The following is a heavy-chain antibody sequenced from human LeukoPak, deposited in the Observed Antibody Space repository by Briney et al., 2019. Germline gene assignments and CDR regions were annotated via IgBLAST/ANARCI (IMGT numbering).Heavy chain of an antibody. V-gene: IGHV4-39*07. CDR1: GGSISSNTYY. CDR2: INHSGST. Sequence: SETLSLTCTVSGGSISSNTYYWGWIRQPPGKGLEWIGEINHSGSTNYNPSLKSRVTISVDTSKNQFSLKLSSVTAADTAVYYCARRTLRLGEDYWGQGTLVTVSS. CDR3: ARRTLRLGEDY. D-gene: IGHD3-16*01. J-gene: IGHJ4*02.